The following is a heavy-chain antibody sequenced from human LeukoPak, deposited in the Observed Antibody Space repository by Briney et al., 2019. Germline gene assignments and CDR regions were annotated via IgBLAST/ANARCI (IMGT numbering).Heavy chain of an antibody. CDR2: INPNSGGT. V-gene: IGHV1-2*02. CDR3: ARGAPAGRYMDV. CDR1: GYTFTGYY. Sequence: ASVKVSCKASGYTFTGYYMHWVRQAPGQGLEWMGWINPNSGGTNYAQKFQGRVTMTRDTPISTAYMELSRLRSDDTAVYYCARGAPAGRYMDVWGKGTTVTVSS. J-gene: IGHJ6*03. D-gene: IGHD6-13*01.